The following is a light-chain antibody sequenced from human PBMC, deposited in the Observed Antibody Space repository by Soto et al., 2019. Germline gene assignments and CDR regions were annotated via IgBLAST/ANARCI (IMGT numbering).Light chain of an antibody. Sequence: QSALTQPPSASGSPGQSVTISCTGTSSDVGGYNCVSWYQQHPGKAPKHMIYEVSKRPSGVPDRFSGSKSGNTASLTVSGLQAEDEADYYCSSYAGSHMPVVFGGGTKLTVL. J-gene: IGLJ2*01. CDR3: SSYAGSHMPVV. CDR2: EVS. CDR1: SSDVGGYNC. V-gene: IGLV2-8*01.